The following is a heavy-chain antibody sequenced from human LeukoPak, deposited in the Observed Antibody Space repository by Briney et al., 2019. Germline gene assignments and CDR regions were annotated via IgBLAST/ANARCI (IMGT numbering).Heavy chain of an antibody. D-gene: IGHD6-13*01. Sequence: PSETLSLTCTVSGGSIGSYYWSWIQQPPGKGLEWIGYIYFSGSTNYNPSLKSRVTISVDTSRNQFSLQLSSVTAADTAVYYCARTSHPHGSSWLFDYSGQGTLVTVSS. V-gene: IGHV4-59*01. CDR1: GGSIGSYY. CDR2: IYFSGST. CDR3: ARTSHPHGSSWLFDY. J-gene: IGHJ4*02.